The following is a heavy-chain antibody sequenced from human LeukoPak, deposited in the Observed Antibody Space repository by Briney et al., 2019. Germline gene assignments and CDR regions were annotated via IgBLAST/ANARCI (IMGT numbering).Heavy chain of an antibody. CDR3: AKDVTPRLRGHFDY. CDR2: FSGSGGST. CDR1: GFTFSIYA. J-gene: IGHJ4*02. D-gene: IGHD3-10*01. V-gene: IGHV3-23*01. Sequence: PGGSLRLSCAASGFTFSIYAMSWVRQAPGKGLEWVSAFSGSGGSTYYADSVKGRFTISRDNSKNTLYLQMNSLRAEDTAVYYCAKDVTPRLRGHFDYWGQGTLVTVSS.